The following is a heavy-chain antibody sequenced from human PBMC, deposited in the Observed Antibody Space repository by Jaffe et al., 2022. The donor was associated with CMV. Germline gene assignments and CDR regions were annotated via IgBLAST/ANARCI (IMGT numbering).Heavy chain of an antibody. CDR2: INAGNGNT. Sequence: QVQLVQSGAEVKKPGASVKVSCKASGYTFTSYAMHWVRQAPGQRLEWMGWINAGNGNTKYSQKFQGRVTITRDTSASTAYMELSSLRSEDTAVYYCARGVAPGIAAAGTAGIDYWGQGTLVTVSS. CDR3: ARGVAPGIAAAGTAGIDY. J-gene: IGHJ4*02. D-gene: IGHD6-13*01. CDR1: GYTFTSYA. V-gene: IGHV1-3*01.